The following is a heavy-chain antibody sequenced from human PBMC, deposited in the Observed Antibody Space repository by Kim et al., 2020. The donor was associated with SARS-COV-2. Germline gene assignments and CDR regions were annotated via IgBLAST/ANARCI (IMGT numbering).Heavy chain of an antibody. Sequence: SVKGRFTTSRNSSESTAYLQMNSLKTEDTAVYYCTRIPATTLAFWDAFDVWGQGTMVTVSS. J-gene: IGHJ3*01. D-gene: IGHD1-1*01. V-gene: IGHV3-73*01. CDR3: TRIPATTLAFWDAFDV.